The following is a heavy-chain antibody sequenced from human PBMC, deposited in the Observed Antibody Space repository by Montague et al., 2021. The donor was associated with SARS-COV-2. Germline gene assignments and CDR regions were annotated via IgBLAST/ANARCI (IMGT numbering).Heavy chain of an antibody. J-gene: IGHJ5*02. Sequence: SETLSLTCTVYGGSFSDSYWTWIRQFPGRGLEWIGEINHSGSTNYSPSLKGRVTISVDTSHNQFSLKMTSVTAADTAIYYCAKLSGWYDPTDLWGQGTLVTVSS. CDR2: INHSGST. CDR3: AKLSGWYDPTDL. CDR1: GGSFSDSY. V-gene: IGHV4-34*01. D-gene: IGHD6-19*01.